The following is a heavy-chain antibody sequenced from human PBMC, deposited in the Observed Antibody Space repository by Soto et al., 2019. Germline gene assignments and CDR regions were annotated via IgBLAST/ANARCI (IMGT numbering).Heavy chain of an antibody. CDR2: ISAYNGNT. V-gene: IGHV1-18*01. J-gene: IGHJ5*02. CDR3: ARVDPLVGWFDP. D-gene: IGHD6-13*01. CDR1: GYTFTSYG. Sequence: ASVKVSCKASGYTFTSYGISWVRQAPGQGLEWMGWISAYNGNTNYAQKLQGRVTMTTDTSTSTAYMELRSLRADDTAVYYCARVDPLVGWFDPWGQGTLVTVSS.